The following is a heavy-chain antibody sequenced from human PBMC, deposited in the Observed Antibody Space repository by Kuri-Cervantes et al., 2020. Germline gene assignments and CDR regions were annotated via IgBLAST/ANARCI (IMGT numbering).Heavy chain of an antibody. D-gene: IGHD3-3*01. V-gene: IGHV1-8*01. CDR3: ARGPGFGVVIMPTHYMDV. J-gene: IGHJ6*03. CDR1: GYTFTSYD. CDR2: VNPNSGNT. Sequence: ASVKVSCKASGYTFTSYDINWVRQATGQGLEWMGWVNPNSGNTGYAQKFQGRVTMTTDTSTSTAYMELRSLRSDDTAVYYCARGPGFGVVIMPTHYMDVWGKGTTVTVSS.